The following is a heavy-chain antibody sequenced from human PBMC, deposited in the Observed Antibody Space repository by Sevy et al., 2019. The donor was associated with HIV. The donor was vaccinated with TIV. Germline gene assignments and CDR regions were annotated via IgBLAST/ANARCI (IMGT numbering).Heavy chain of an antibody. CDR3: ARTIVATAKGWFDP. D-gene: IGHD5-12*01. V-gene: IGHV1-2*06. CDR2: INPNSGGT. CDR1: GYTFTGYY. Sequence: ASVKVSCKASGYTFTGYYMHWVRQAPGQGLEWMERINPNSGGTNYAQKFQGRVTMTRDTSISTAYMELSRLRSDDTAVYYCARTIVATAKGWFDPWGQGTLVTVSS. J-gene: IGHJ5*02.